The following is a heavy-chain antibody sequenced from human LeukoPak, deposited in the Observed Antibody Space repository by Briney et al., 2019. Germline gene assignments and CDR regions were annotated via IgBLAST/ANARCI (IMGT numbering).Heavy chain of an antibody. J-gene: IGHJ4*02. CDR2: IYYSGST. Sequence: SETLSLTCTVSGGSISSSSYYWGWIRQPPGKGLEWIGSIYYSGSTYYNPSLKSRVTISVDTSKNQFSLKLSSVTAADTAVYYCARRYYDSSGYPWYFDYWGQGTLVTVSS. V-gene: IGHV4-39*01. CDR1: GGSISSSSYY. CDR3: ARRYYDSSGYPWYFDY. D-gene: IGHD3-22*01.